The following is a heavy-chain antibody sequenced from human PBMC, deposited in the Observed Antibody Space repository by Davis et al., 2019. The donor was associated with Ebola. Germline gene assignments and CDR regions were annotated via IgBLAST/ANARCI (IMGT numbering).Heavy chain of an antibody. CDR3: ARDPTRTYYDFWSGSSDYYYGMDV. V-gene: IGHV3-21*01. Sequence: GESLKISCAASGFNFYNYAMNWVRQAPGKGLEWVSSISSSSSYIYYADSVKGRFTISRDNAKNSLYLQMNSLRAEDTAVYYCARDPTRTYYDFWSGSSDYYYGMDVWGQGTTVTVSS. CDR2: ISSSSSYI. D-gene: IGHD3-3*01. CDR1: GFNFYNYA. J-gene: IGHJ6*02.